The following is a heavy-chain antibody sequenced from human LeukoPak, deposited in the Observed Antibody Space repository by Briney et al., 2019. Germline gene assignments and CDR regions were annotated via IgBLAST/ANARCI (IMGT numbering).Heavy chain of an antibody. V-gene: IGHV3-21*01. J-gene: IGHJ6*02. CDR2: ITSSLSYI. CDR1: GFTFSSYA. D-gene: IGHD2-2*01. CDR3: ARDFGRTSDWQPRLYYGMDV. Sequence: GGSLRLSCAASGFTFSSYAMSWVRQAPGKGLEWVSSITSSLSYISYADSVKGRFTISRDNAKNSLSLQMNSLRAEDTAVYYCARDFGRTSDWQPRLYYGMDVWGQGTTVTVSS.